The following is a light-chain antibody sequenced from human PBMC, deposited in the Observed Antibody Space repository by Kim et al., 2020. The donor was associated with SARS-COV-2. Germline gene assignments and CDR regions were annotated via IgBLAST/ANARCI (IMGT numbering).Light chain of an antibody. Sequence: PGQTARITCSGDALPKQYAYWYQQKPGQAPGLVIYKDSERPSGIPGRFSGSSSGTTVTLTISGVQAEDEADYYCQSADSSGTYHWVFGGGTQLTVL. CDR3: QSADSSGTYHWV. CDR2: KDS. CDR1: ALPKQY. V-gene: IGLV3-25*03. J-gene: IGLJ3*02.